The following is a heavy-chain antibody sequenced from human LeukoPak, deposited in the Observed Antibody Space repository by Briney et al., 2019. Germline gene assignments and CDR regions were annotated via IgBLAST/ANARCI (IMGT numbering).Heavy chain of an antibody. V-gene: IGHV4-38-2*02. CDR1: DYSISSGDY. Sequence: SETLSLTCTVSDYSISSGDYWGWIRQPPGKGLEWIGSIYHSGTTYYTPSLKSRVTISVDTSKNQFSLKLSSVTAADTAVYYCARRWSILRGGDWFDPWGQGTLVTISS. J-gene: IGHJ5*02. CDR3: ARRWSILRGGDWFDP. CDR2: IYHSGTT. D-gene: IGHD3-3*02.